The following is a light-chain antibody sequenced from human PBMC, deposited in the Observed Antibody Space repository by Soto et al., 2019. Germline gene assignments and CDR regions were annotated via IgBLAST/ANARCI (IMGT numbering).Light chain of an antibody. CDR3: LQTIQIPHT. J-gene: IGKJ2*01. Sequence: DIVMTQTPLSLSVTPGQPASISCKSSQSLLHSDGRTYVFWYLQKPGQPPQLLIYEVSNRFSGVXDTXSGSGSGTDFSLKISRVEAEDVGVYYCLQTIQIPHTFGQGTKLDIK. V-gene: IGKV2D-29*01. CDR2: EVS. CDR1: QSLLHSDGRTY.